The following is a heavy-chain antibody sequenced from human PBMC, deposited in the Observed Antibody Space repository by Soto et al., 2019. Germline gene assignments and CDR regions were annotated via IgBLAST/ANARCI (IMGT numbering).Heavy chain of an antibody. V-gene: IGHV3-33*01. CDR2: IWYDGSSQ. CDR3: ARESEDLTSNFDY. CDR1: GFNFRNHG. Sequence: GGSLRLSCAASGFNFRNHGMHWVRQAPGKGLEWVAVIWYDGSSQYYADSVKGRFTISRDNGKNSLYLEMHSLRAEDTAVYYCARESEDLTSNFDYWGQGTLVTVSS. J-gene: IGHJ4*02.